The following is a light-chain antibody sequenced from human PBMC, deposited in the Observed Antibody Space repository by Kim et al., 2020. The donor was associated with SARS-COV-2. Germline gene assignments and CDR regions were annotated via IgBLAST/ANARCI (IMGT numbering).Light chain of an antibody. J-gene: IGLJ1*01. CDR2: GVS. V-gene: IGLV2-18*03. CDR3: ISDASTDTYV. Sequence: GQSFTFSCTGTSSDIGRYNGVSWYQQSPCSAPKLMIYGVSSRPSGVPDRFSGSNSCNAASLTSSGLQAEDEADYYGISDASTDTYVTGAGTKVTVL. CDR1: SSDIGRYNG.